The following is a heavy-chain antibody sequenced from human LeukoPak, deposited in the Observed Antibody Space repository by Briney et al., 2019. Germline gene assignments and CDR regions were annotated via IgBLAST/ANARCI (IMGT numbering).Heavy chain of an antibody. D-gene: IGHD5-18*01. CDR1: GGSISSSSYY. CDR2: IYYSGST. J-gene: IGHJ4*02. V-gene: IGHV4-39*02. Sequence: SETLSLTCTVSGGSISSSSYYWGWIRQPPGKGLEWIGSIYYSGSTYYNPSLKSRVTISVDTSKNQFSLKLSSVTAADTAVYYCARDGLWSSHFDYWGQGTLVTVSS. CDR3: ARDGLWSSHFDY.